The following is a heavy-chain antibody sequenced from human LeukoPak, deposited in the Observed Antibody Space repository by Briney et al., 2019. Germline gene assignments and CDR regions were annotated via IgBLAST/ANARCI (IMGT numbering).Heavy chain of an antibody. CDR1: GGSISSYY. CDR3: ARNDARHPHYDSSGYPLLRAFDI. J-gene: IGHJ3*02. D-gene: IGHD3-22*01. V-gene: IGHV4-59*08. Sequence: PSETLSLTCTVSGGSISSYYWSWIRQPPGKGLEWIGYICYSGSTNYNTSLKSRVTISVDTSKNQFSLKLSSVTAADTAVYYCARNDARHPHYDSSGYPLLRAFDIWGQGTMVTVSS. CDR2: ICYSGST.